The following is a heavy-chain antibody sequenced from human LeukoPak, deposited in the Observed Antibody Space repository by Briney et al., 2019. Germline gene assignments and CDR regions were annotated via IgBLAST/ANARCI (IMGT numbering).Heavy chain of an antibody. D-gene: IGHD6-13*01. CDR1: GGTFSSYA. J-gene: IGHJ5*02. CDR3: ARSNSSYFDP. V-gene: IGHV1-69*05. Sequence: SVKVSCKASGGTFSSYAISWVRQAPGQGLEWMGGIIPIFGTANYAQRFQGRVTITTDESTSTAYMELSSLRSEDTAVYYCARSNSSYFDPWGQGTLVTVSS. CDR2: IIPIFGTA.